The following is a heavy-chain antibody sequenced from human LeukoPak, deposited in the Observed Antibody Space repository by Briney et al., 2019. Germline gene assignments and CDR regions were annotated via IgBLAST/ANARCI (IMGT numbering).Heavy chain of an antibody. J-gene: IGHJ4*02. Sequence: GGSLRLSCAASGFTFSSHSMNWVRQAPGKGLEWVSSIRSSSSYIYYADSVKGRFTISRDNAKNSLYLQMNSLRAEDTAVYYCARAYYSNIDYWGQGTLVTVSS. D-gene: IGHD4-11*01. CDR1: GFTFSSHS. CDR3: ARAYYSNIDY. V-gene: IGHV3-21*01. CDR2: IRSSSSYI.